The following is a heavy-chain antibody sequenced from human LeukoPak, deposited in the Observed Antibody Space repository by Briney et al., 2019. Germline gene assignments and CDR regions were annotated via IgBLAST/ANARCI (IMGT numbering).Heavy chain of an antibody. D-gene: IGHD6-13*01. Sequence: SETLSLTCTVSGYSFSSGYYWGWIRQPPGKGLEWIGSIDHSGSTYYNPSLKSRVTISVDTSKKHFSLKLSSVTAADTAMYYCARAPRIAAAGTLFDYWGQGTLVTVSS. CDR1: GYSFSSGYY. CDR2: IDHSGST. CDR3: ARAPRIAAAGTLFDY. J-gene: IGHJ4*02. V-gene: IGHV4-38-2*02.